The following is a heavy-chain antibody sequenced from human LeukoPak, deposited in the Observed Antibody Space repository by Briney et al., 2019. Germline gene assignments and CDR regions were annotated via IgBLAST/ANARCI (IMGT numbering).Heavy chain of an antibody. CDR3: ARVRGGNRGDAFDI. J-gene: IGHJ3*02. Sequence: GGSLRLSCGAHGFHLSSYGIQWVRQATAKVLDWVSPISGSGAGAYYADSVNGRFTISRDNSKNTLYVQMKSLGAEDTALYYCARVRGGNRGDAFDIWGQGTMVTVSS. CDR2: ISGSGAGA. CDR1: GFHLSSYG. V-gene: IGHV3-23*01. D-gene: IGHD2-15*01.